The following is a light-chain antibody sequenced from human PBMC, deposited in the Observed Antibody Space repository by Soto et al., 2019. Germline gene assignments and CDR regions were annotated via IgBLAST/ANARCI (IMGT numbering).Light chain of an antibody. CDR1: SSDVGGHNY. Sequence: QSLLTQPASVSGSPGQSITISCTGTSSDVGGHNYVSWYQQHPGKAPKLMIYEVSNRPSGVSNRFSGSKSGNTASLTISGLQAEDEADYYCRSYTSSSTRVFGTGTKVTVL. J-gene: IGLJ1*01. V-gene: IGLV2-14*01. CDR2: EVS. CDR3: RSYTSSSTRV.